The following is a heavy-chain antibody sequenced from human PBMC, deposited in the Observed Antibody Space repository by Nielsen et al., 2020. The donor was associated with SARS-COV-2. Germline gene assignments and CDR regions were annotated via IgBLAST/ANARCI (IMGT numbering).Heavy chain of an antibody. D-gene: IGHD6-19*01. V-gene: IGHV3-20*01. J-gene: IGHJ6*02. CDR2: INWNGGST. CDR3: AVAVAGPRDYYYGMDV. Sequence: GESLKISCAASGFTFDDYAMHWVRQAPGKGLEWVSGINWNGGSTGYADSVKGRFTISRDNAKNSLYLQMNSLRAEDTALYHCAVAVAGPRDYYYGMDVWGQGTTVTVSS. CDR1: GFTFDDYA.